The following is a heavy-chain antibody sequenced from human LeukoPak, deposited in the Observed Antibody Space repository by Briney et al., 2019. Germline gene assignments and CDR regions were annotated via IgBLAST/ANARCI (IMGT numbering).Heavy chain of an antibody. CDR1: GYSFTSYW. CDR3: ARAETGPVVWWFDP. J-gene: IGHJ5*02. CDR2: IYPGDSDT. D-gene: IGHD3-16*01. Sequence: GESLQISCEGSGYSFTSYWIGWVRQMPGKVLEWMGIIYPGDSDTRYSPSFQGQVTISADKSISTAYLQWSSLKASDTAMYYCARAETGPVVWWFDPWGQGTLVTVSS. V-gene: IGHV5-51*01.